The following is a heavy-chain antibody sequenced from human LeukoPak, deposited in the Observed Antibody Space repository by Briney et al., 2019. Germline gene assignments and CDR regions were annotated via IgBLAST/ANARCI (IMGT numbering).Heavy chain of an antibody. D-gene: IGHD1-26*01. J-gene: IGHJ5*02. Sequence: ASVKVSCKASGGTFSNFAISWVRQAPGQGLEWMGWISAYNGNTNYAQKLQGRVTMTTDTSTSTAYMELRSLRSDDTAVYYCARDRGATRSWFDPWGQGTLVTVSS. CDR2: ISAYNGNT. V-gene: IGHV1-18*01. CDR1: GGTFSNFA. CDR3: ARDRGATRSWFDP.